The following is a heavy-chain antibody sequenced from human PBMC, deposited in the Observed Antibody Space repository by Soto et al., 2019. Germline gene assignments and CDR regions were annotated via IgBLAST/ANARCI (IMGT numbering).Heavy chain of an antibody. V-gene: IGHV4-39*01. CDR3: ARLRGRAMVDY. J-gene: IGHJ4*02. CDR2: IYYSGST. CDR1: GGSISSSRYY. D-gene: IGHD5-18*01. Sequence: QLQLQESGPGLVKPSETLSLTCTVSGGSISSSRYYWGWIRQPPGKGLEWIGSIYYSGSTYYNPSLKSRVTISVGTSTNQVSLKLSSVTAADTAVYYWARLRGRAMVDYWGQGTLVTVSS.